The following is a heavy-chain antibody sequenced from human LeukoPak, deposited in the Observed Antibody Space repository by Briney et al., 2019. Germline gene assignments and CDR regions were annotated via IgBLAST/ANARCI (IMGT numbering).Heavy chain of an antibody. CDR3: ARARWTSTATTYYLDH. CDR1: GYTFTSYA. D-gene: IGHD4-17*01. CDR2: IDAGNGKT. Sequence: ASVKVSCKASGYTFTSYAIQWVRQAPGQRLEWMGWIDAGNGKTKYSQNFQGRVTITRDTSATTAYMDLSSPRSEDTAVYYCARARWTSTATTYYLDHWGQGALVTVPS. J-gene: IGHJ4*02. V-gene: IGHV1-3*01.